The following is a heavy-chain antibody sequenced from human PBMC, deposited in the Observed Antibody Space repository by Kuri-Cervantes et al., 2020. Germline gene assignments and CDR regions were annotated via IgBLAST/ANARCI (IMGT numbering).Heavy chain of an antibody. CDR3: ARAGRTYFYFYMDV. CDR2: INWNGGST. CDR1: EFTFDDSV. Sequence: GGSLRLSCAASEFTFDDSVMTRVRLIPGKGLEWVSGINWNGGSTGYADSVKGRFTISRDNDKDSLYLQMKSLRAEDTALYYCARAGRTYFYFYMDVWGKGTTVTVSS. J-gene: IGHJ6*03. V-gene: IGHV3-20*04.